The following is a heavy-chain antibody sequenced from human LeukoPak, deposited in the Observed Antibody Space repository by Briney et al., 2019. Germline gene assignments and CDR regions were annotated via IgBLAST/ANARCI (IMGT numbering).Heavy chain of an antibody. V-gene: IGHV1-2*02. CDR2: INPNSGGT. Sequence: ASVKVSCKASGYTFTGYYMHWVRQAPGQGLEWMGWINPNSGGTNYAQKFQGRVTMTRDTSISTAYMELSRLRSDDTAVYYCARDGLDCSSTSCYSRFDPWGQGTLVTVSS. D-gene: IGHD2-2*02. CDR1: GYTFTGYY. J-gene: IGHJ5*02. CDR3: ARDGLDCSSTSCYSRFDP.